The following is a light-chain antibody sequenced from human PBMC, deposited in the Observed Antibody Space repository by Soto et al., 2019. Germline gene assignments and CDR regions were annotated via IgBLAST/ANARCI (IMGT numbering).Light chain of an antibody. J-gene: IGKJ2*01. V-gene: IGKV2-30*01. CDR1: QSLVYTDGNTY. Sequence: DLVVPQSPLSLPVTLGQPASISCRSSQSLVYTDGNTYLNWFQQRPGQSPRRLIYQVSNRDSGVPDRFSGSGSGTDFTLKISRVEAEDIGVYYCMQATPWPPMYTFGQGTKLEIK. CDR2: QVS. CDR3: MQATPWPPMYT.